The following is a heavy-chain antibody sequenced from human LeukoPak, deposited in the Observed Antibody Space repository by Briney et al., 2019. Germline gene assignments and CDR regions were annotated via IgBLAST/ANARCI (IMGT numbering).Heavy chain of an antibody. CDR3: ARDSRWSLDY. Sequence: GGSLRLSCAASGITFGDHWMSWVRQAPGKGLEWVAHIKQDGSEKYYVDSVRGRFTISRDNAKNSLYLQINSLRAEDTAVYYCARDSRWSLDYWGQGTLVTVSS. CDR1: GITFGDHW. V-gene: IGHV3-7*03. J-gene: IGHJ4*02. D-gene: IGHD6-19*01. CDR2: IKQDGSEK.